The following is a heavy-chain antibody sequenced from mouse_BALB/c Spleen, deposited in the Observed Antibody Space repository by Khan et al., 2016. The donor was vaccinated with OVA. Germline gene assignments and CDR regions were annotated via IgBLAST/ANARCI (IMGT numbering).Heavy chain of an antibody. CDR2: INPSTGYS. CDR1: GYTFTSYC. D-gene: IGHD1-1*01. CDR3: ANHGSSAAWFAY. V-gene: IGHV1-7*01. Sequence: QVQLKQSGAELAKPGASVKMSCKASGYTFTSYCLHWVKQRPGQGLEWIGYINPSTGYSEYNQKFKDKATLPADKSSSTAYMQLSSLTSDDSAVYYCANHGSSAAWFAYWGQGTLVTVSA. J-gene: IGHJ3*01.